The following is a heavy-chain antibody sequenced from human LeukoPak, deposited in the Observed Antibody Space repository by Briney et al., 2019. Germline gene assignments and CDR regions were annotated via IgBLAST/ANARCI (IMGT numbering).Heavy chain of an antibody. CDR3: ARGFGLSPRARDAFDI. CDR1: GGSFSGYY. J-gene: IGHJ3*02. CDR2: INHSGST. D-gene: IGHD3-10*01. Sequence: SETLSLTCAVYGGSFSGYYWSWIRQPPGKGLEWIGEINHSGSTNYNPSLKSRVTISVDTSKNQFSLKLSSVTAADTAVYYCARGFGLSPRARDAFDIWGQGTMVTVSS. V-gene: IGHV4-34*01.